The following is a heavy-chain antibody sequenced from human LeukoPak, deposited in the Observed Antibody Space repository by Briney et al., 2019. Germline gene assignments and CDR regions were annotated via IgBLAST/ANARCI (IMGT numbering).Heavy chain of an antibody. CDR3: AKKGHWAWAHFDY. V-gene: IGHV3-30*02. Sequence: GGSLRLSCAASGFTFSSYGMHWVRQAPGKGLEGVAFIRYDGSNKYYADSVQGRFTISRDNSKNTLYLQMKSLRAEDTAVYYCAKKGHWAWAHFDYWGRGTLVTVSS. CDR2: IRYDGSNK. J-gene: IGHJ4*02. D-gene: IGHD7-27*01. CDR1: GFTFSSYG.